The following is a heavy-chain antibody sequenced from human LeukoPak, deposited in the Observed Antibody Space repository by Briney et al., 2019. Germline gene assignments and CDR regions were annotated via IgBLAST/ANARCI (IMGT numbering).Heavy chain of an antibody. D-gene: IGHD4-17*01. J-gene: IGHJ4*02. CDR3: ARKGTVTTPFDY. Sequence: SQTLSLTCAISGDSVSSNSAAWNWIRQSPSRGLEWLGRTYYRSKWYNDYAESVKSRISINPDTSKNQFSLQLSSVTPEDTADYYCARKGTVTTPFDYWGQGNLVTVSS. V-gene: IGHV6-1*01. CDR2: TYYRSKWYN. CDR1: GDSVSSNSAA.